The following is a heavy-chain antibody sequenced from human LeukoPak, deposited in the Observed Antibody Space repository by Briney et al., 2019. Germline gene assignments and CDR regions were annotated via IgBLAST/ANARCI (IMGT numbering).Heavy chain of an antibody. Sequence: GSLRLSCAASGFPFSSYSMNWVRPAPGKGLEWVSSISSSSSYIYYADSVKGRFTISRDNAKNSLYLQMNSLRAEDTAVYYCARSGRFLEWLPPSWFDPWGQGTLVTVSS. D-gene: IGHD3-3*01. CDR1: GFPFSSYS. CDR2: ISSSSSYI. V-gene: IGHV3-21*01. CDR3: ARSGRFLEWLPPSWFDP. J-gene: IGHJ5*02.